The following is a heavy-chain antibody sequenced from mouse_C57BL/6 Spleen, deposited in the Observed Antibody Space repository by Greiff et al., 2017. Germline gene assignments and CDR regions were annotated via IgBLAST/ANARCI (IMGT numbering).Heavy chain of an antibody. D-gene: IGHD1-1*01. J-gene: IGHJ2*01. CDR1: GYTFTDYN. Sequence: VQLQQSGPELVKPGASVKMSCKASGYTFTDYNMPWVKQSHGKSLEWIGYINPNNGGTSYNQKFKGKATLTVNKSSSTAYLELRSLTSEDSAVYYCARRTTVVAPFDYWGQGTTLTVSS. CDR2: INPNNGGT. V-gene: IGHV1-22*01. CDR3: ARRTTVVAPFDY.